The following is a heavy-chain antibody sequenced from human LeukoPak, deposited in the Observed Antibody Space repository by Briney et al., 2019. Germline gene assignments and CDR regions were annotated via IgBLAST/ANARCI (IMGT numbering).Heavy chain of an antibody. Sequence: GGSLRLSCAASRFTFSSYAMHWVRQAPGKGLEWVAVISYDGSNKYYADSVKGRFTISRDNSKNTLYLQMNSLRAEDTAVYYCARGRGLAWYFGYWGQGTLVTVSS. CDR2: ISYDGSNK. CDR3: ARGRGLAWYFGY. V-gene: IGHV3-30*04. J-gene: IGHJ4*02. CDR1: RFTFSSYA.